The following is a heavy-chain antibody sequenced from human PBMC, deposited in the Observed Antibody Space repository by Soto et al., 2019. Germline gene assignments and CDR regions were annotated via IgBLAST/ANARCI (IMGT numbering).Heavy chain of an antibody. Sequence: FQGRVTITRDTSASTAYMELSSVRSADTAVYYCARDLSITMVRGVLDYWGQGTQVTVSS. CDR3: ARDLSITMVRGVLDY. V-gene: IGHV1-3*01. J-gene: IGHJ4*02. D-gene: IGHD3-10*01.